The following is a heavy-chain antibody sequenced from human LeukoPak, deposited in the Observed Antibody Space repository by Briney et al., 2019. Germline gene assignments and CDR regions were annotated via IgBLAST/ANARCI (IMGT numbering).Heavy chain of an antibody. J-gene: IGHJ4*02. V-gene: IGHV3-48*03. Sequence: PGGSLRLSCAASGFTFSSYEMNWVRQAPGKGLEWVSYISSSGSTIYYADSVKRRFTISRDNAKNSLYLQMNSLRAEDTAVYYCAKGSHSSGYYFDYWGQGTLVTVSS. D-gene: IGHD3-22*01. CDR3: AKGSHSSGYYFDY. CDR1: GFTFSSYE. CDR2: ISSSGSTI.